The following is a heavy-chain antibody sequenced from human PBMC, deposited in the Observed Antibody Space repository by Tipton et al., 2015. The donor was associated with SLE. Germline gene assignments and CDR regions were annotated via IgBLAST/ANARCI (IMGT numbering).Heavy chain of an antibody. CDR3: ARNTGYCSGGSCFPWIT. V-gene: IGHV4-39*01. CDR2: INYSGST. Sequence: TLSLTCTVSGGSFRSSSYYWGWIRQPPGKGLEWIGTINYSGSTYYNPSLRSRVTISVNTSKNQFSLKLTSVTATDTAIYYCARNTGYCSGGSCFPWITWGQGTLVTVSS. D-gene: IGHD2-15*01. CDR1: GGSFRSSSYY. J-gene: IGHJ5*02.